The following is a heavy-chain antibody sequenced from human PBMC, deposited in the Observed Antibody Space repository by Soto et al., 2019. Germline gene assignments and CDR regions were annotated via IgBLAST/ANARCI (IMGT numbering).Heavy chain of an antibody. D-gene: IGHD2-15*01. CDR2: INHSGSA. Sequence: PSETLSLTCAVYGASFSGYDWSWIRQPPGQGLGWIREINHSGSANYNPSLQSRVTISVDAPKNQFALRLSAVTVADTATYYCSREVKSAAASDVSDIWGKGTVVTVSS. V-gene: IGHV4-34*01. CDR3: SREVKSAAASDVSDI. J-gene: IGHJ3*02. CDR1: GASFSGYD.